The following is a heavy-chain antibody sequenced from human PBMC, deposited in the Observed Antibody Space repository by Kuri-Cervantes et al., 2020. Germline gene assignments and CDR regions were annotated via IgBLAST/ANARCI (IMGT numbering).Heavy chain of an antibody. CDR1: GYTFSSSD. CDR3: AADQTSILTGRVYYYYYMDV. D-gene: IGHD3-9*01. CDR2: MNPNSGNT. J-gene: IGHJ6*03. Sequence: ASVKVSCKASGYTFSSSDINWVRQPTGQGLEWMGWMNPNSGNTDYARKFQGRVTMTRNTSISTAYMELSSLRSEDTAVYYCAADQTSILTGRVYYYYYMDVWGKGTTVTVSS. V-gene: IGHV1-8*02.